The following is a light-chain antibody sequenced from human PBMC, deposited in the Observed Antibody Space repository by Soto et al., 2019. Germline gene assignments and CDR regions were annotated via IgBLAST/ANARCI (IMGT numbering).Light chain of an antibody. Sequence: DIQMTQSPSTLSASVGARVTITCRASQSISTWWAWYQQKPGKAPKLLIYKASSLRNGVPSRFSGSGSGTEFTLTIYSLQPDDFASYYCQQYNGYPHTFGQGTKLEIK. V-gene: IGKV1-5*03. CDR1: QSISTW. J-gene: IGKJ2*01. CDR2: KAS. CDR3: QQYNGYPHT.